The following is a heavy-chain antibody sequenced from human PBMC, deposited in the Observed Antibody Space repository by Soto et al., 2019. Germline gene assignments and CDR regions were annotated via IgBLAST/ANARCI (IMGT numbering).Heavy chain of an antibody. Sequence: GGSLRLSCAASGFTFSSYAMSWVRQAPGKGLEWVSAISGSGGSTYYAESVKGRSTISRDNSKNTLYLQMNSLRGEDTAVYYCAKDTSGWYGGDYWGQGTLVTVSS. CDR3: AKDTSGWYGGDY. CDR2: ISGSGGST. CDR1: GFTFSSYA. D-gene: IGHD6-19*01. V-gene: IGHV3-23*01. J-gene: IGHJ4*02.